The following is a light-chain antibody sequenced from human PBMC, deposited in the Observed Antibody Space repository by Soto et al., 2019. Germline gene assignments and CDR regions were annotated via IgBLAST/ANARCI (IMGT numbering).Light chain of an antibody. CDR2: DVS. CDR1: SSDVGGYNY. Sequence: ALTQPASVSGSPGQSITISCTGTSSDVGGYNYVSWYQQHPGKAPKLMIYDVSNRPSGVSNRFSGSKSGNTASLTISGLQAEDEADYYCSSYTSSSTHNYVFGTGTKVTVL. CDR3: SSYTSSSTHNYV. J-gene: IGLJ1*01. V-gene: IGLV2-14*01.